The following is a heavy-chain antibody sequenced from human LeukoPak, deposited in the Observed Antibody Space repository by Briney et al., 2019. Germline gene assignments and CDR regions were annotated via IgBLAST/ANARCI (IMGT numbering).Heavy chain of an antibody. V-gene: IGHV3-49*04. Sequence: GGSLRLSCAASGFTFSSYAMNWVRQAPGQGLEWVSFIRRETNGGTTEYAASVKGRFSMSRDDSKSIAYLQMNSLKAEDTAVYFCARDGREYSDYGMGVWGQGTTVIVSS. J-gene: IGHJ6*02. CDR2: IRRETNGGTT. CDR3: ARDGREYSDYGMGV. CDR1: GFTFSSYA. D-gene: IGHD2/OR15-2a*01.